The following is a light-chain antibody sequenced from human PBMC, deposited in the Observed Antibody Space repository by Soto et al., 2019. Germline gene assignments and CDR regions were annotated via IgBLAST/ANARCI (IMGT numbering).Light chain of an antibody. CDR1: SSDVGGYNY. Sequence: QSALTQPHSVSGSPGQSVTISCTGTSSDVGGYNYVSWYQHHPGKAPKLIIYDVSERPSGVPDRFSGSKSGNTGNTASLTISGLQAEDEADYYCCSYAGSWNWVFGGGTKLTVL. J-gene: IGLJ3*02. CDR2: DVS. CDR3: CSYAGSWNWV. V-gene: IGLV2-11*01.